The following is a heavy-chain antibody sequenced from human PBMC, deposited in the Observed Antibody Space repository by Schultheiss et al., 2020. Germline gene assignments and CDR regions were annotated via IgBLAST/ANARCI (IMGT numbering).Heavy chain of an antibody. V-gene: IGHV4-59*01. CDR2: MYPSGST. CDR3: ARVREATHYYYGMDV. CDR1: GGSISRYY. J-gene: IGHJ6*02. D-gene: IGHD1-26*01. Sequence: SETLSLTCEVSGGSISRYYWSWVRQPPGKGLQWIVYMYPSGSTNYNPSLKGRVTASADTSKNQLSLKLSSVTAADTAVYYCARVREATHYYYGMDVWGQGTTVTVSS.